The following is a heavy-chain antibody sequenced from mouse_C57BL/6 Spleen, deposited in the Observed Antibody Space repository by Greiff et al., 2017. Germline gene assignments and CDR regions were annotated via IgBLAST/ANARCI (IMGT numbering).Heavy chain of an antibody. CDR3: ARVRTFYAMDD. CDR2: INYDGSST. J-gene: IGHJ4*01. V-gene: IGHV5-16*01. Sequence: EVQLVVSEGGLVQPGSSMKLSCTASGFTFSDYYLAWVRQVPEKGLEWVANINYDGSSTYYLDSLKSRFIISRDNAKNILYLHMSSLKSEDTATYYGARVRTFYAMDDWGQGTSVTVTS. CDR1: GFTFSDYY.